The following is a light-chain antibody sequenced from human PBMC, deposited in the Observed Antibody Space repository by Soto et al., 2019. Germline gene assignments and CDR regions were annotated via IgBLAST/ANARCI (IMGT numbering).Light chain of an antibody. CDR1: SGDVGGYDY. Sequence: QSVLTQPPSASGSPGQSVTISCTGTSGDVGGYDYVSWYQQHPGKAPKLMIYEVTKRPLGVPDRFSGSKSGNTASLTVSGLQAEDEADYYCSSYAGSDNPYLSGTGTKVTVL. J-gene: IGLJ1*01. CDR2: EVT. V-gene: IGLV2-8*01. CDR3: SSYAGSDNPYL.